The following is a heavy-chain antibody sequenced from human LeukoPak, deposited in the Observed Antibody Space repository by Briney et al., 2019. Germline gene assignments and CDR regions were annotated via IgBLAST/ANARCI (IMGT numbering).Heavy chain of an antibody. Sequence: SETLSLTCTVSGGSISSYYWSWIRQPAGKGLEWIGRIYTSGSTNYNPSLKSRVTMSVGTSKNQFSLKLSSVTAADTAVYYCARDAYYYDSSGSWFDYWGQGTLVTVSS. CDR1: GGSISSYY. V-gene: IGHV4-4*07. CDR2: IYTSGST. J-gene: IGHJ4*02. CDR3: ARDAYYYDSSGSWFDY. D-gene: IGHD3-22*01.